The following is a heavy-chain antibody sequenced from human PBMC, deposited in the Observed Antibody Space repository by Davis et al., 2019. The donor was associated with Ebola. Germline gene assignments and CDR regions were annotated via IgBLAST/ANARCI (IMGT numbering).Heavy chain of an antibody. D-gene: IGHD3-10*01. CDR1: GYSFTTYW. Sequence: GESLKISCQASGYSFTTYWIVWVRQMPGKGLECMGIIFPGDSDTRYSPSFLGQVTISADKSISTAYLQWTSLKASDTAMYYCARQRVRGVITVDYWGQGTLVTVSS. CDR3: ARQRVRGVITVDY. CDR2: IFPGDSDT. V-gene: IGHV5-51*01. J-gene: IGHJ4*02.